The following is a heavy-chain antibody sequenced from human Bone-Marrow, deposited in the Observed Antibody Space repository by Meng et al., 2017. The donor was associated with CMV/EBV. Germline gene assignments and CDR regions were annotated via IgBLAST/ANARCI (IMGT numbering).Heavy chain of an antibody. CDR3: ARAYCSSTSCPPDI. Sequence: SLKISCAASGFTFDDYAMHWVRQAPGKGLEWVSGITWDSAGIHYADSVKGRFTLSRDNAKNSLYLQMNSLRAEDTALYYCARAYCSSTSCPPDIWGQGMLVTVSS. V-gene: IGHV3-9*01. D-gene: IGHD2-2*01. CDR1: GFTFDDYA. CDR2: ITWDSAGI. J-gene: IGHJ4*02.